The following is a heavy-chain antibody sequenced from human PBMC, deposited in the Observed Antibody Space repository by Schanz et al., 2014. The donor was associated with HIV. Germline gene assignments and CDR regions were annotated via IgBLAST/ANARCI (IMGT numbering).Heavy chain of an antibody. CDR2: IWYDGSNK. CDR1: GFTFSTSG. V-gene: IGHV3-33*08. CDR3: ARALGRFRLYHLDY. J-gene: IGHJ4*02. Sequence: VQLLESGGGVVRPGRSLRLSCAASGFTFSTSGMHWVRQVPARGLEWVAMIWYDGSNKFYADSVKGRFTISRDNSKNTLFLQMNSLRAEDTAVYYCARALGRFRLYHLDYWGQGTLVTVSS. D-gene: IGHD3-16*01.